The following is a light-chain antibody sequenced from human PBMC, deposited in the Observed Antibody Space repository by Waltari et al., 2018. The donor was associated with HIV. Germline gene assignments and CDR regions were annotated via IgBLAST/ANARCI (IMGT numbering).Light chain of an antibody. CDR2: RDN. CDR3: STWDDSLKDVL. V-gene: IGLV1-47*01. J-gene: IGLJ2*01. CDR1: SSTVGRTA. Sequence: QSALTQPPSASGTPGQRVTISCPGSSSTVGRTAVYWYQKYPGSAPQLVIYRDNQRPPGVSDRFAGSKSGAAASLAISGLRSEDEADFYCSTWDDSLKDVLFGGGTKLTVL.